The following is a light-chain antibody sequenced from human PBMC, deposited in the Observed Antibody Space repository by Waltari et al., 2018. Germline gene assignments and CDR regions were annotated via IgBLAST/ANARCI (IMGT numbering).Light chain of an antibody. CDR2: DAS. CDR3: QQRSNWPPVVT. V-gene: IGKV3-11*01. Sequence: EIVLTQSPAPLSLSPGERATLSCRASQSVSSYLAWYQQKPGQAPRLLIYDASNMATGIPARVSGSGSGTDFTLTISSLEPEDFAVYYCQQRSNWPPVVTFGGGTKVEIK. J-gene: IGKJ4*01. CDR1: QSVSSY.